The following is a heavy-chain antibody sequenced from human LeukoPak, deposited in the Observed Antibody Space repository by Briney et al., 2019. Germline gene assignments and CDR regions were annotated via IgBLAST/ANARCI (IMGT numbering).Heavy chain of an antibody. Sequence: GGSLRLSCAASGFTFSSYAMSWVRQAPGKGLEWVSAISGSGGSTYYADSVKGRFTISRDNSKNSLYLQMNSLRAEDTAVYYCARDEIFGVELDVYYFDYWGQGTLVTVSS. V-gene: IGHV3-23*01. J-gene: IGHJ4*02. CDR3: ARDEIFGVELDVYYFDY. D-gene: IGHD3-3*01. CDR2: ISGSGGST. CDR1: GFTFSSYA.